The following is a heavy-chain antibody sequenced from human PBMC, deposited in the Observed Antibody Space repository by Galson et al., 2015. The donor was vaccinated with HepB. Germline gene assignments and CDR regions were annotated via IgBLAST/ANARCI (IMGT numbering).Heavy chain of an antibody. J-gene: IGHJ2*01. CDR3: ARSPSIVVVPAAMGPDWYFDL. V-gene: IGHV3-21*01. D-gene: IGHD2-2*01. CDR1: GFTFSSYA. CDR2: ISGSGGSI. Sequence: SLRLSCAASGFTFSSYAMHWVRQAPGKGLEWVSAISGSGGSIYYADSVKGRFTISRDNAKNSLYLQMNSLRAEDTAVYYCARSPSIVVVPAAMGPDWYFDLWGRGTLVTVSS.